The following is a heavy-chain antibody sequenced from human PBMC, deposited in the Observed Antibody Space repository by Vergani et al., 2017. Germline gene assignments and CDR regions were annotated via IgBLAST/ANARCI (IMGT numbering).Heavy chain of an antibody. D-gene: IGHD4-17*01. CDR1: GCSVSSRSW. V-gene: IGHV4-4*03. J-gene: IGHJ4*02. Sequence: QMQLQESGPGLVKPPGTLSLTFAVSGCSVSSRSWWSWVRQPPGKGLEWIGEIYHSGTTNFNPSLKSRVTMSIDKSKNQFSLKLNSVTAADTAVYYCTRGYGDYGADWGQGILVTVSS. CDR3: TRGYGDYGAD. CDR2: IYHSGTT.